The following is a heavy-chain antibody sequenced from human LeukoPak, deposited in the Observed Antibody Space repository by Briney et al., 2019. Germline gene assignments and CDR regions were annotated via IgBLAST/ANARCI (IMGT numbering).Heavy chain of an antibody. Sequence: GGSLRLSCAASGFTFSSYAMSCVRRAPGKGLEWVSAISGTSINTYHADSVKGRFTISRDKSKNTLYLQMSSLRAEDTAVYYCASRPLAYGSGLTRPYYFDYWGQGTLVTVSS. CDR3: ASRPLAYGSGLTRPYYFDY. CDR1: GFTFSSYA. J-gene: IGHJ4*02. CDR2: ISGTSINT. D-gene: IGHD3-10*01. V-gene: IGHV3-23*01.